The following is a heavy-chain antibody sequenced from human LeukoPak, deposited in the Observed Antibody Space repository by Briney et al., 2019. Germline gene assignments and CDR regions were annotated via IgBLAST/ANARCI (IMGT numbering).Heavy chain of an antibody. D-gene: IGHD6-13*01. Sequence: SETLSLTCTVSGGSITSSGYYWVWIRQPPGKGLEWIGNIYSGGTTYYNPSLKSRVTISVGTSKNHFSLRLTSVTAADTAFYYCARRQGGSSWFDPWGQGTLVTVSS. J-gene: IGHJ5*02. CDR3: ARRQGGSSWFDP. CDR2: IYSGGTT. CDR1: GGSITSSGYY. V-gene: IGHV4-39*02.